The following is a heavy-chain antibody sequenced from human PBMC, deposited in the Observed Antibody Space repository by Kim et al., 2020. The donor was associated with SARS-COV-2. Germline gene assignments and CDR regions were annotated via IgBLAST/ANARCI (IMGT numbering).Heavy chain of an antibody. CDR1: GFTFSSYA. CDR2: ISGSGGST. Sequence: GGSLRLSCAASGFTFSSYAMSWVRQAPGKGLEWVSAISGSGGSTYYADSVKGRFTISRDNSKNTLYLQMNSLRAEDTAVYYCAGDGKPKVVPAAKTNPGWGQGTLVTVSS. CDR3: AGDGKPKVVPAAKTNPG. V-gene: IGHV3-23*01. J-gene: IGHJ4*02. D-gene: IGHD2-2*01.